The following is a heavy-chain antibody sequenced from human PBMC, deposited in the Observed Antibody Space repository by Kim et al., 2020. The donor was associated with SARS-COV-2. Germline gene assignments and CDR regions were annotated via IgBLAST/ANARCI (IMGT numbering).Heavy chain of an antibody. V-gene: IGHV1-24*01. J-gene: IGHJ6*02. Sequence: ASVKVSCKVSGYTLTELSMHWVRQAPGKGLEWMGGFDPEDGETIYAQKFQGRVTMTEDTSTDTAYMELSSLRSEDTAVYYCATEVGWRHIVATITHYYYYYGMDVWGQGTTVTVSS. CDR1: GYTLTELS. CDR3: ATEVGWRHIVATITHYYYYYGMDV. CDR2: FDPEDGET. D-gene: IGHD5-12*01.